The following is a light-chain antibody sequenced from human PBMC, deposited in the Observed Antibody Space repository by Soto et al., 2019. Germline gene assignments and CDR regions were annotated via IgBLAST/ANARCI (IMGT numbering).Light chain of an antibody. CDR2: GAS. Sequence: ELVLTQSPDKLSLSPGARATLSCRASQSVSSSYLAWYQQKPGQAPRLLIYGASSRATGIPDRFSGSGSGTDFTLTISRLEPEDFAVYYCQQYGSSSQTFGQGTKVDIK. J-gene: IGKJ1*01. CDR3: QQYGSSSQT. V-gene: IGKV3-20*01. CDR1: QSVSSSY.